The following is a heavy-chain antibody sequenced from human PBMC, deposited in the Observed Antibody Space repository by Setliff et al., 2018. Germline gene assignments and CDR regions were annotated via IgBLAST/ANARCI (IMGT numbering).Heavy chain of an antibody. J-gene: IGHJ4*02. CDR1: GGSISSYY. D-gene: IGHD3-9*01. V-gene: IGHV4-59*08. CDR2: IHGTEGT. CDR3: ARGYYNGRGYYYLPCSFDS. Sequence: SETLSLTCTVSGGSISSYYWSWIRQPPGKGLEWIGHIHGTEGTHYNPSLESRVTISRDNAPNQFSLMLRSVTAADTALYYCARGYYNGRGYYYLPCSFDSWGRGIVVTVSS.